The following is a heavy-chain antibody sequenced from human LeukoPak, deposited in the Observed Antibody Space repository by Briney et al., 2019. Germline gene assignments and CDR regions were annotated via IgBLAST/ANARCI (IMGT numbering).Heavy chain of an antibody. D-gene: IGHD3-22*01. CDR1: GYSISSGYY. Sequence: SETLSLTCTVSGYSISSGYYWGWIRQPPGKGLEWIGSIYHSGSTYYNPSLKSRVTISVDTSKNQFSLKLSSVTAADTAVYYCARDSSHYYDSSGYYPDYYYYYMDVWGKGTTVTVSS. J-gene: IGHJ6*03. V-gene: IGHV4-38-2*02. CDR2: IYHSGST. CDR3: ARDSSHYYDSSGYYPDYYYYYMDV.